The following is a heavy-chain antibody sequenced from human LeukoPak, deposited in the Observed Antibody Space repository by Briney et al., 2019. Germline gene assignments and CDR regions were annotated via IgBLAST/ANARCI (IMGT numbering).Heavy chain of an antibody. D-gene: IGHD2-8*02. CDR3: AKPIGTATRGGFDI. J-gene: IGHJ3*02. CDR2: VSGNGDST. V-gene: IGHV3-23*01. CDR1: GFTFSTQA. Sequence: GGSLRLSCAVSGFTFSTQAISWVRRAPGKGLEWVSAVSGNGDSTYYADAVKGRFTLSRDNYKHTLYLQMNNLRAEDTAVYYCAKPIGTATRGGFDIWGQGTMVTVSS.